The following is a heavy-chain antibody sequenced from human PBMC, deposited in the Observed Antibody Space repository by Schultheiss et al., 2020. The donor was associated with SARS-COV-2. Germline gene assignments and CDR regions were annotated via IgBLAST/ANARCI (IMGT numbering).Heavy chain of an antibody. Sequence: SETLSLTCAVSGGSISSSNWWSWVRQPPGKGLEWIGSIYYSGSTYYNPSLKSRVTISVDKSKNQFSLKLSSVTAADTAVYYCARVVHSTGTFHFDYWGQGTLVTVSS. J-gene: IGHJ4*02. CDR1: GGSISSSNW. CDR3: ARVVHSTGTFHFDY. CDR2: IYYSGST. D-gene: IGHD1-1*01. V-gene: IGHV4-4*02.